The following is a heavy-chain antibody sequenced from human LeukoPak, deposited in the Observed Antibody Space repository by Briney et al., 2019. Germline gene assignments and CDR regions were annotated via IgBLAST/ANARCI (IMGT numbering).Heavy chain of an antibody. CDR1: GFTFSRNA. J-gene: IGHJ4*02. CDR2: IGNVDRDT. V-gene: IGHV3-23*01. D-gene: IGHD4-23*01. CDR3: AKDILRWTFDY. Sequence: GGSLRLSCAASGFTFSRNAMSWVRQAPGKGLEWVSAIGNVDRDTYYADSVKGRFTISRDSSKNTLYLQMNSLTAEDTAVYYCAKDILRWTFDYWGQGTLVTVSS.